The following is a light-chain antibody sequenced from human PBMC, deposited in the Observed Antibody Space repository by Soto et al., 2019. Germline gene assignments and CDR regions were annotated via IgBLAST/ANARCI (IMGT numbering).Light chain of an antibody. CDR3: QQYNIYST. V-gene: IGKV1-5*03. J-gene: IGKJ2*01. CDR2: KAS. Sequence: DIQMTQSPPTLSASVGDRVTITCRASQSISTWLAWYQQKPGKAPKLLIYKASTLESGVPSSFSGGGSGTEFPLTISSLQPDDSATYYCQQYNIYSTFGQGTKLEIK. CDR1: QSISTW.